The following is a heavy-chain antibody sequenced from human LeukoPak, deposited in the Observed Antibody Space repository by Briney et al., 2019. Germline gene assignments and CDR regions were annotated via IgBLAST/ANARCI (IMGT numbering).Heavy chain of an antibody. CDR2: INHSGST. V-gene: IGHV4-34*01. J-gene: IGHJ4*02. Sequence: SETLSLTCAVYGGSFSGYYWSWIRQPPGKGLEWIGEINHSGSTNYNPSLKSRVTISVDTSKNQFSLKLSSVTAADTAVYYCARERGLVLTYLDYWGQGTLVTVSS. CDR3: ARERGLVLTYLDY. CDR1: GGSFSGYY. D-gene: IGHD6-19*01.